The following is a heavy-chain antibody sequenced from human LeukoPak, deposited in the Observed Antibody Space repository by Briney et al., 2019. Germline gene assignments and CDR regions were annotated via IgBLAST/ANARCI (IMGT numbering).Heavy chain of an antibody. J-gene: IGHJ4*02. CDR1: GFTFSRYW. V-gene: IGHV3-74*01. CDR2: FKSDGSGT. CDR3: ARDGYSFGHDFDY. Sequence: PGGTLSLSCAASGFTFSRYWMLWVRHTPGQDLVGVSRFKSDGSGTSYAVYVQGRFNISRDNAKNTLYLQMNSLRAEDTAVYYCARDGYSFGHDFDYWGQGTLVTVSS. D-gene: IGHD5-18*01.